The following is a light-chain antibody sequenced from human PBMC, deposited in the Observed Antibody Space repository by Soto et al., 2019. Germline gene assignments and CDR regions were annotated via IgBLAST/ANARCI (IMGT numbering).Light chain of an antibody. V-gene: IGKV1-6*01. CDR3: LQDYNYPQT. CDR1: QGIRND. Sequence: AIQIAQSPSFPSASVGDRVTIPFRASQGIRNDLGWYQQTPGKAPKLLIYAASSLQSGVPSRFSGSGSGTDFTLTISSLQPEDFATYYCLQDYNYPQTFGQGTKVDNK. J-gene: IGKJ1*01. CDR2: AAS.